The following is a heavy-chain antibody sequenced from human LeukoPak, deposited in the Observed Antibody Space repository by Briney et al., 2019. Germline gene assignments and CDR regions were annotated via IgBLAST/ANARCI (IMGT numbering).Heavy chain of an antibody. Sequence: GGSLRLSCAASGFTFRNYAMHWVRQAPGKGLEWVATLTYDGSDKDYADSVKGRFTISRDNSKNTLYLQMNSLRAEDTAVYYCARPLFGGYSSYYGMDVWGHGTTVTVSS. V-gene: IGHV3-30*14. CDR1: GFTFRNYA. J-gene: IGHJ6*02. CDR2: LTYDGSDK. D-gene: IGHD2-21*01. CDR3: ARPLFGGYSSYYGMDV.